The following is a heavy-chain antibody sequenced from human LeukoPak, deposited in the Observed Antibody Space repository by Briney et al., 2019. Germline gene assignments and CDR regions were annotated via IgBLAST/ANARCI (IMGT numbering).Heavy chain of an antibody. V-gene: IGHV1-2*06. CDR2: INPNSGGT. CDR1: GYTFTGYY. D-gene: IGHD5-18*01. J-gene: IGHJ6*03. CDR3: ARDPNTAMVTGYYYYYMDV. Sequence: ASVKVSCKASGYTFTGYYMHWVRQAPGQGLEWMGRINPNSGGTNYAQKFQGRVTMTRDTSISTAYMELSRLRSDDTAVYYCARDPNTAMVTGYYYYYMDVCGKGTTVTVSS.